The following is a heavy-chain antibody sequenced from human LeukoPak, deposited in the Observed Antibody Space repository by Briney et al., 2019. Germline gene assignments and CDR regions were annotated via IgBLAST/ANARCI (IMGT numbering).Heavy chain of an antibody. CDR3: ARTRYSSGWFFDY. CDR1: GAPISSHY. V-gene: IGHV4-59*11. D-gene: IGHD6-19*01. J-gene: IGHJ4*02. CDR2: IYYSGST. Sequence: SETLSLTCIVSGAPISSHYWSWIRQPPGKGLEWIGYIYYSGSTNYSPSLKSRVTISVDTSKHQFSLKLSSVTAADTAVYYCARTRYSSGWFFDYWGQGTLVTVSS.